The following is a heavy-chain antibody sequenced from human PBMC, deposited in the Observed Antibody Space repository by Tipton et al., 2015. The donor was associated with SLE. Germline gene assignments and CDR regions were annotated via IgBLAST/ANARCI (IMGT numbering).Heavy chain of an antibody. CDR1: GGSISSYY. Sequence: TLSLTCTVSGGSISSYYGSWIRKPPGKGLEWIGYVYYSGSTNYNPSLKSRVTISVDTSKNQFSLKLSPVTAADTAVYYCARVMSAIALDVWGKGTTVTVSS. V-gene: IGHV4-59*01. CDR2: VYYSGST. CDR3: ARVMSAIALDV. J-gene: IGHJ6*04. D-gene: IGHD2-21*01.